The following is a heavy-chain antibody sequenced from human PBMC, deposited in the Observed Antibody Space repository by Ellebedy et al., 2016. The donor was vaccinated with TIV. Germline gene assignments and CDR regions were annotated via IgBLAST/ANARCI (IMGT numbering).Heavy chain of an antibody. D-gene: IGHD4-23*01. CDR3: ARVHPYGGTSHYDYYYAMDV. Sequence: SGPTLVKPTQTLTLTCTFSGFSLTTSRVGVAWVRQAPGKAPECLSLIYCDDDKHYSPSLTNRLTITNATSKHQVVLMMTKMDPVDTATYYRARVHPYGGTSHYDYYYAMDVWGQGTTVTVSS. CDR1: GFSLTTSRVG. CDR2: IYCDDDK. J-gene: IGHJ6*02. V-gene: IGHV2-5*02.